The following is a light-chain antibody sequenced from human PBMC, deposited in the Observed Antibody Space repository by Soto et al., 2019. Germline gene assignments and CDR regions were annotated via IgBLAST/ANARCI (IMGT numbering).Light chain of an antibody. V-gene: IGLV2-8*01. CDR1: SSDVGAYKY. CDR3: SSYAGSINFEGV. CDR2: EVT. J-gene: IGLJ2*01. Sequence: QSALTQPPSASGSPGQSVTISCTGTSSDVGAYKYVSWYQQHPGNAPKLMIYEVTKRPSGVPDRFSGSKSGNTASLTVAGLQAEDEADYYCSSYAGSINFEGVFGGGTKLTVL.